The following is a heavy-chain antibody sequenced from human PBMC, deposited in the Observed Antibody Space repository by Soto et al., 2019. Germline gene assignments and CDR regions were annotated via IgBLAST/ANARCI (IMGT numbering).Heavy chain of an antibody. CDR3: ARGRTVQRWAFDY. CDR1: GYTFTSYA. CDR2: INAGNGNT. V-gene: IGHV1-3*01. Sequence: QVQLVQSGAEVKKPGASVKVSCKASGYTFTSYAMHWVRQAPGQRLEWMGWINAGNGNTKYSQKFRGRVTITRDTSASTAYMELSSLRSEDTAVYYCARGRTVQRWAFDYWGQGTLVTVSS. J-gene: IGHJ4*02. D-gene: IGHD2-15*01.